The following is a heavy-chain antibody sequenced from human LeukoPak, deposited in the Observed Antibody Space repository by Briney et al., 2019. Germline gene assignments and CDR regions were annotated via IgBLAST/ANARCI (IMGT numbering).Heavy chain of an antibody. CDR2: IYYSGST. D-gene: IGHD4-17*01. CDR3: ARDHGDFVQHD. CDR1: GGSIRSSSYY. V-gene: IGHV4-39*01. J-gene: IGHJ4*02. Sequence: SETLSLTCTVSGGSIRSSSYYWGWIRQPPGKGLEWIGSIYYSGSTYYNPSLKSRVTVSVDTSKNQFSLKLRSVTAADTAMYYCARDHGDFVQHDWGQGTLVTVSS.